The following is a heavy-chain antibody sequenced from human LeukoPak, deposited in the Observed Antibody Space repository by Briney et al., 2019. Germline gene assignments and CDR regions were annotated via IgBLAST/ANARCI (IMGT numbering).Heavy chain of an antibody. V-gene: IGHV3-30*01. CDR3: ARDSTYYYDSGSSGPHYFDN. D-gene: IGHD3-10*01. J-gene: IGHJ4*02. CDR2: ISSGGTYE. Sequence: PGGSLRLSCAASGFTFSNYAMHWVRQAPGKGLEWVSLISSGGTYEYYADSVKGRFTISRDNSKNPLHLQLNSLRAEDTAVYYCARDSTYYYDSGSSGPHYFDNWGQGTLVTVSS. CDR1: GFTFSNYA.